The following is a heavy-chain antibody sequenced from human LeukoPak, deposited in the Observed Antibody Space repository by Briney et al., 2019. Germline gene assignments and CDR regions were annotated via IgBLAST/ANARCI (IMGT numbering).Heavy chain of an antibody. CDR3: SSHDCGHSWYFDH. V-gene: IGHV3-73*01. CDR2: IRSKSNRYAT. Sequence: PGVSLKLSCAVSGLTFSGSAMHWVRGAPGKGLEWVGRIRSKSNRYATTYAASVKGSFTISRDDSKNTAYLQMNSLKSEDTAVYYCSSHDCGHSWYFDHWGQGTLVTVSS. D-gene: IGHD4-23*01. CDR1: GLTFSGSA. J-gene: IGHJ4*02.